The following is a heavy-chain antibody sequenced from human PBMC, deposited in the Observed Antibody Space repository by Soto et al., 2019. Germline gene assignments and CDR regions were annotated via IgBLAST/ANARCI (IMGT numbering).Heavy chain of an antibody. CDR2: IFHTGDT. Sequence: SETLSLTCSVSSYSINSGFFWGWIRQPPGKGLEWIGSIFHTGDTYYNPSLKSRITMSVDTSRNEFSLKLTSLTAADTAVYYCARDTNSLDPWGQGTLVTVSS. CDR3: ARDTNSLDP. V-gene: IGHV4-38-2*02. J-gene: IGHJ5*02. D-gene: IGHD3-16*01. CDR1: SYSINSGFF.